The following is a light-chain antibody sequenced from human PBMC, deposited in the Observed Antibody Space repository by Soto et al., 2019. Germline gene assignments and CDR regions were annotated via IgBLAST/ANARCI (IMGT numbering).Light chain of an antibody. CDR2: GNI. V-gene: IGLV1-40*01. J-gene: IGLJ1*01. Sequence: QSVLTQPPSGSGAPGQRVTLSFTGSSSNIGAGYDVHWYQQRPGTDPKLLIFGNINRPSGVPDRFSGSKSSTSASLAITVLQAEDEGDYSCKSYDSTLSARYVFGTGTKVTVL. CDR1: SSNIGAGYD. CDR3: KSYDSTLSARYV.